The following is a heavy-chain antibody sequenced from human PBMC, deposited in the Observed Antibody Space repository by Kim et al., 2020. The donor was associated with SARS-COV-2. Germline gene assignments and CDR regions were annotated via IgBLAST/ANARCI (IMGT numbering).Heavy chain of an antibody. Sequence: GGSLRLSCAASGFTFSSYVMSWVHQAPGKGLEWVSAISGSGGSTYYADSVKGRFTISRDNSKNTLYLQMNSLRAEDTAVYYCAKDRWQRVGLTRVDYWGQGTLVTVSS. V-gene: IGHV3-23*01. CDR2: ISGSGGST. J-gene: IGHJ4*02. CDR1: GFTFSSYV. D-gene: IGHD6-25*01. CDR3: AKDRWQRVGLTRVDY.